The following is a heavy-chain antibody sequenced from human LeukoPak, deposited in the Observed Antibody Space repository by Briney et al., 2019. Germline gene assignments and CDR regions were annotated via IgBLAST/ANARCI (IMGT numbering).Heavy chain of an antibody. J-gene: IGHJ4*02. CDR1: GFTVSSHF. D-gene: IGHD3-3*01. V-gene: IGHV3-53*05. Sequence: GGSLRLSCAVSGFTVSSHFMAWVRQAPGKGLECVSVVYIDGTTYFADSVKGRFTVSRDNSKNTMFLQMDSLRPEDTAVYYCAGERRYDVLSGYYPLDYWGQGSLVTVSS. CDR2: VYIDGTT. CDR3: AGERRYDVLSGYYPLDY.